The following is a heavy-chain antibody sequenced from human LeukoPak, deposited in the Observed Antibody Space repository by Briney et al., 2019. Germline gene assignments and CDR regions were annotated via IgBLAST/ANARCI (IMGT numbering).Heavy chain of an antibody. V-gene: IGHV3-74*01. J-gene: IGHJ3*02. Sequence: GGSLRLSGAASGFTFNSYWFHWVRQAPGKGLVWVSRINSDGSDTIYADSVKGRFTISRDNAKSTVYLQMNSLKAEDTAVYYCARGGYHHGFDIWGQGTMVTVSS. CDR2: INSDGSDT. D-gene: IGHD2-15*01. CDR1: GFTFNSYW. CDR3: ARGGYHHGFDI.